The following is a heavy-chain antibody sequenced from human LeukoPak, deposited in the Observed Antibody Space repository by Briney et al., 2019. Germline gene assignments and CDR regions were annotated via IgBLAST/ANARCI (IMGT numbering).Heavy chain of an antibody. CDR3: AIDSGSTSCSSFDY. D-gene: IGHD2-2*01. Sequence: ASVKVSCKASGYTFTGYYMHWVRQAPGQGLEWMGWINPNSGGTNYAQKFQGRVTMTRDTSISTAYMELSRLRSDDTAVYYCAIDSGSTSCSSFDYWGQGTLVTVSS. CDR2: INPNSGGT. V-gene: IGHV1-2*02. J-gene: IGHJ4*02. CDR1: GYTFTGYY.